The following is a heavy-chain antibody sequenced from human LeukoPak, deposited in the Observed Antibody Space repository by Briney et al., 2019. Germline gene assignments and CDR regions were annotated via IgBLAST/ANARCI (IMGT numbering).Heavy chain of an antibody. CDR2: INPNSGGT. CDR1: GYTFTGYY. CDR3: ARGCDYDILTGYYKCYYYYMDV. Sequence: ASVKVSCKASGYTFTGYYLHWVRQAPGQGLEWVGWINPNSGGTNYAQKFQGRVTMPTGTSISTAYMELSRLRSDDTAVYYCARGCDYDILTGYYKCYYYYMDVWGKGTTVTVSS. V-gene: IGHV1-2*02. D-gene: IGHD3-9*01. J-gene: IGHJ6*03.